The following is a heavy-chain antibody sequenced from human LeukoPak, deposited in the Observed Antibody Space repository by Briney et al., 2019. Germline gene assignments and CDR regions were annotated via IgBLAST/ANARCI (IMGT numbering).Heavy chain of an antibody. CDR3: ARGGGTYYYDSSGVDP. V-gene: IGHV1-18*01. J-gene: IGHJ5*02. CDR1: GYTFTTYG. CDR2: ISAYTGNT. Sequence: ASVKVSCKASGYTFTTYGISWVRQAPGQGLEWMGWISAYTGNTRFAQKLQGRVTMTTDTSTSTAYMELRSLRSDDTAVYYCARGGGTYYYDSSGVDPWGQGTLVTVSS. D-gene: IGHD3-22*01.